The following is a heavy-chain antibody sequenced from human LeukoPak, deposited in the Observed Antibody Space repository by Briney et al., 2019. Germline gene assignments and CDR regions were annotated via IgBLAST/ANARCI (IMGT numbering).Heavy chain of an antibody. J-gene: IGHJ4*02. V-gene: IGHV1-69*13. CDR2: IIPIFGTA. CDR1: GYTFTSNH. Sequence: ASVMVSCKASGYTFTSNHIHWVRQAPAQGLEWMGGIIPIFGTADYAKKFQGRVTITADESTSTAYMELSSLRSEDTAVYYCARDGGYAYDSSGYYLGWGQGTLVTVSS. D-gene: IGHD3-22*01. CDR3: ARDGGYAYDSSGYYLG.